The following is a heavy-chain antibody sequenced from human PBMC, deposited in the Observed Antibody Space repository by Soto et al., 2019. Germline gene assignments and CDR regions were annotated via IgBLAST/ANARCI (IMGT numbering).Heavy chain of an antibody. CDR2: ISYDGSNK. CDR3: ARDLGTGYSSGFPATFDY. V-gene: IGHV3-30-3*01. D-gene: IGHD6-19*01. CDR1: GFTFSSYA. Sequence: QVQLVESGGGVVQPGRSLRLSCAASGFTFSSYAMHWVRQAPGKGLEWVAVISYDGSNKYYADSVKGRFTISRDNSKNTLYLQMNSLRAEDTAVYYCARDLGTGYSSGFPATFDYWGQGTLVTVSS. J-gene: IGHJ4*02.